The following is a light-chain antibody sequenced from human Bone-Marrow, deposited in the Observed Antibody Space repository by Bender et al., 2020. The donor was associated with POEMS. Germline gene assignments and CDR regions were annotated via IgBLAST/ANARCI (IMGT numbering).Light chain of an antibody. J-gene: IGLJ2*01. CDR1: SDDVGKYKF. V-gene: IGLV2-14*02. Sequence: QSALTQPASVSGSPGQSITISCTGSSDDVGKYKFVSWYQQPPGKAPKLIIYEGTKRPSGVSDRFSGSKSGNTASLTVSGLQAEDEADYYCTSYTTATTYVVFGGGTKLTVL. CDR2: EGT. CDR3: TSYTTATTYVV.